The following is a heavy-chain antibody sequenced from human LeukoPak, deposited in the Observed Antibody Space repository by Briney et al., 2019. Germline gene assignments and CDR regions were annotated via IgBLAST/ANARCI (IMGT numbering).Heavy chain of an antibody. CDR1: GGTFSSYA. CDR2: IIPIFGTA. CDR3: ARTPIIYDYVWGTPYYYYYMDV. J-gene: IGHJ6*03. V-gene: IGHV1-69*06. Sequence: ASVKVSCKASGGTFSSYAISWVRQAPGQGLEWMGGIIPIFGTANYAQKFQGRVMITADKSTSTAYMELSSLRSEDTAVYYCARTPIIYDYVWGTPYYYYYMDVWGKGTTVTVSS. D-gene: IGHD3-16*01.